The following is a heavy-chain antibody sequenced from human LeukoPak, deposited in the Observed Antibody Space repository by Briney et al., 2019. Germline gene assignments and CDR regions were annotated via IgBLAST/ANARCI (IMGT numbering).Heavy chain of an antibody. CDR1: GYTFTGYY. V-gene: IGHV1-2*04. CDR3: ARGTRNVDVLRYFDWLLSGDY. CDR2: INPNSGGT. D-gene: IGHD3-9*01. J-gene: IGHJ4*02. Sequence: ASVKVSCKASGYTFTGYYMHWVRQAPGQGLEWMGWINPNSGGTNYAQKFQGWVTMTRDTSISTAYMELRSLRSDDTAVYYCARGTRNVDVLRYFDWLLSGDYWGQGTLVTVSS.